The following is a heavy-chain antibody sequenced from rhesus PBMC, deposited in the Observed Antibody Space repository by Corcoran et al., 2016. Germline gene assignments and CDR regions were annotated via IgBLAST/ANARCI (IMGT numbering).Heavy chain of an antibody. CDR3: ATGGISIDS. CDR1: GYTFTDYY. D-gene: IGHD1-32*01. CDR2: SDQKYGEV. V-gene: IGHV1-111*02. Sequence: EVQLVQSGAEVKKPGASVKLSCKASGYTFTDYYLHWVRQAPGGGIEWKGHSDQKYGEVIYAQRFQDRLTITADTSIDTTYMELSSLTSEDTAVYYCATGGISIDSWGQGVLVTVSS. J-gene: IGHJ4*01.